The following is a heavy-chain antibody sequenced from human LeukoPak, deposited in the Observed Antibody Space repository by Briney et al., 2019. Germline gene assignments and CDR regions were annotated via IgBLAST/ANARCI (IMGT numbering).Heavy chain of an antibody. V-gene: IGHV4-34*01. J-gene: IGHJ5*02. CDR1: DGSFSGYY. CDR2: INHSGST. D-gene: IGHD4-23*01. Sequence: KSSETLSLTCAVYDGSFSGYYWSWIRQPPGKGLEWIGEINHSGSTNYNPSLKSRVTISVDTSKKQFSLKLSSVTAADTAVYYCATAPRGGKSRGFDPWGQGTLVTVSS. CDR3: ATAPRGGKSRGFDP.